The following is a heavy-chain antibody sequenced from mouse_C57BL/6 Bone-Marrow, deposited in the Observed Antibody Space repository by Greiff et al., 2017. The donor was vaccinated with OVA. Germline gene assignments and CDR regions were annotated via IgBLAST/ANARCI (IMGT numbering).Heavy chain of an antibody. V-gene: IGHV1-59*01. J-gene: IGHJ4*01. CDR2: IDPSDSYT. CDR1: GYTFTSYW. Sequence: QVQLQQPGAELVRPGPSVKLSCKASGYTFTSYWMHWVKQRPGQGLEWIGVIDPSDSYTNSNQKFKGKATLTVDTSSSTAYMQRSSLTSEYSAVYYCSVWLRRAMDYWGQGTSVTVSS. D-gene: IGHD2-2*01. CDR3: SVWLRRAMDY.